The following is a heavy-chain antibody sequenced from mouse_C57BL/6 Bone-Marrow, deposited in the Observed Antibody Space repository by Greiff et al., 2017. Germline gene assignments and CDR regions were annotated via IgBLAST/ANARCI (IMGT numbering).Heavy chain of an antibody. CDR1: GYAFTNYL. CDR2: INPGSGGT. J-gene: IGHJ1*03. CDR3: ARRDFDV. V-gene: IGHV1-54*01. Sequence: VKLMESGAELVRPGTSVKVSCKASGYAFTNYLIEWVKQRPGQGLEWIGVINPGSGGTNYNEKFKGKATLTADKASSTAYMQLSSLTSEDSAVYFCARRDFDVWGTGTTVTVSS.